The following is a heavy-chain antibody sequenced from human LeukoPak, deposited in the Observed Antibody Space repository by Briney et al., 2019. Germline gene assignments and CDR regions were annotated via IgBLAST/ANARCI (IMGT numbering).Heavy chain of an antibody. V-gene: IGHV3-66*01. CDR2: IYSGGST. CDR3: ARSVSSSSWNYYYYYYMDV. D-gene: IGHD6-13*01. J-gene: IGHJ6*03. Sequence: GGSLRLSCAASGFTFSSYAMSWVRQAPGKGLEWVSVIYSGGSTYYADSVKGRFTISRDNSKNTLYLQMNSLRAEDTAVYYCARSVSSSSWNYYYYYYMDVWGKGTTVTISS. CDR1: GFTFSSYA.